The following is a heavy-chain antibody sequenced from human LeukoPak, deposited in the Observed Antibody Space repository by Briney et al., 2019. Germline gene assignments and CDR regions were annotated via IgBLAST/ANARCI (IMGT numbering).Heavy chain of an antibody. CDR1: GYTFTGYY. D-gene: IGHD2-21*02. Sequence: GASVKVSCKASGYTFTGYYMHWVRQAPGQGLEWMGWINPNSGGTNYAQKFQGRVTMTRDTSISTAYMELSRLRSDDTAVYYCARGGEIVVVTADFDYWGQGTLVTVSS. CDR2: INPNSGGT. J-gene: IGHJ4*02. V-gene: IGHV1-2*02. CDR3: ARGGEIVVVTADFDY.